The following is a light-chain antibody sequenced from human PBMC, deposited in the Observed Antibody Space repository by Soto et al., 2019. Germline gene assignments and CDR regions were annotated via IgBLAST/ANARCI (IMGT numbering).Light chain of an antibody. J-gene: IGKJ4*01. CDR1: QSVSSSY. CDR3: QQYGSSPLGT. CDR2: GAS. Sequence: EIVLTQSPGTLSLSPGERATLSCRASQSVSSSYLAWYQQKPGQAPRLLIYGASSRATGIPDRFSGSGSGTAFTLTIIRLEPQDFAVYYCQQYGSSPLGTFGGGTKVEIK. V-gene: IGKV3-20*01.